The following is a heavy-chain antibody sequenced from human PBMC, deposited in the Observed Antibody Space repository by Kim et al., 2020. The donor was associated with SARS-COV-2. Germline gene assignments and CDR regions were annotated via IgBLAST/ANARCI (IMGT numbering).Heavy chain of an antibody. V-gene: IGHV3-30*01. CDR3: ARGPGAALDY. CDR2: RKK. D-gene: IGHD6-13*01. Sequence: RKKNYADSGKGRFTISRDNSKNTLYLQMNSLRAEDTAVYYCARGPGAALDYWGQGTLVTVSS. J-gene: IGHJ4*02.